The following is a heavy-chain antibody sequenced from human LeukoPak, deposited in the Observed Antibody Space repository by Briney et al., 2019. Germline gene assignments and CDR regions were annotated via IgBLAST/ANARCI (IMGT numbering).Heavy chain of an antibody. CDR3: ARHPSAGKVRFDY. CDR2: IYYSGST. V-gene: IGHV4-59*08. J-gene: IGHJ4*02. Sequence: SETLSLTCTVSGGSISSYYWSWIRQPPGKGLEWIGYIYYSGSTNYNPSLKSRVTISVDTSKNQFSLKLSFVTAADTAVYYCARHPSAGKVRFDYWGQGTLVTVSS. CDR1: GGSISSYY. D-gene: IGHD6-13*01.